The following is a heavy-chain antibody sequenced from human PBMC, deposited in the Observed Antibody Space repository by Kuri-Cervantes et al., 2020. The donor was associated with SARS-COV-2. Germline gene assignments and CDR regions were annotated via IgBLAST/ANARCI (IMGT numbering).Heavy chain of an antibody. CDR3: AVIDSSGYYYLDY. CDR2: ISHSGTT. V-gene: IGHV4-34*01. CDR1: GGSFSGYY. J-gene: IGHJ4*02. Sequence: SQTLSLTCAVYGGSFSGYYWSWIRQPPGKGLEWIGEISHSGTTNYNPSLKSRVTISVDTSKNQFSLKLSSVTAADTAVYYCAVIDSSGYYYLDYWGQGTLVTVSS. D-gene: IGHD3-22*01.